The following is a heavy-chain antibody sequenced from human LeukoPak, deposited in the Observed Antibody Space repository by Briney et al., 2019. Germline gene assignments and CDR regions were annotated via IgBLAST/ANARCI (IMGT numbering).Heavy chain of an antibody. CDR3: AKTIVATIGLDY. V-gene: IGHV3-43D*03. CDR2: ISWDGGST. Sequence: RGSLRLSCAASGFTFDDYAMHWVRQAPGKGLEWVSLISWDGGSTYYADSVKGRFTISRDNAKNSLYLQMNSLRAEDTAVYYCAKTIVATIGLDYWGQGTLVTVSS. D-gene: IGHD5-12*01. CDR1: GFTFDDYA. J-gene: IGHJ4*02.